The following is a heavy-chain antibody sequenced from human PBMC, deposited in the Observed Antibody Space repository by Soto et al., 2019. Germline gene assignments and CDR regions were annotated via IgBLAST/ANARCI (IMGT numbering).Heavy chain of an antibody. J-gene: IGHJ6*02. CDR1: GYTFTSYD. V-gene: IGHV1-8*01. Sequence: QVQLVQSGAEVKKPGASVKVSCKASGYTFTSYDINWVRQATGQGLEWMGWMNPNSGNTGYAQKVQGRVTLTRNTXXXXXXXXXXXXXXXXXXXXXXXREKTSYGMDVWGQGTTVTVSS. CDR2: MNPNSGNT. CDR3: XREKTSYGMDV.